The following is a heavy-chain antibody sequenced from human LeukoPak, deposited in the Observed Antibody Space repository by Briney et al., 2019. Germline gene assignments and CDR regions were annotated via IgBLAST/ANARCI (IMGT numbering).Heavy chain of an antibody. CDR3: ARERKSSTSMDY. D-gene: IGHD2-2*01. J-gene: IGHJ4*02. V-gene: IGHV3-74*01. CDR1: GFTFSSCW. CDR2: INTDGSTI. Sequence: GGSLRLSCAPSGFTFSSCWMHWVRQAPGKGLVWVSRINTDGSTITYADSVKGRFTISRDNAKNTLYLQMNSLRGEDTAVYFCARERKSSTSMDYWGQGTLVTVSS.